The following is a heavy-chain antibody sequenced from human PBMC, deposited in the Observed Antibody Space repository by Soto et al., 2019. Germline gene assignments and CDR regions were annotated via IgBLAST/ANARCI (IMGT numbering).Heavy chain of an antibody. Sequence: ASVKVSCKASGYTFTSYYMHWVRQAPGQGLEWMGIINPSGGSTSYAQKFQGRVTMTRDTSTSTVYMELSSLRSEDTAVYYCATLQANTAMVTRGWFDPWGQGTLVTVSS. J-gene: IGHJ5*02. CDR2: INPSGGST. D-gene: IGHD5-18*01. CDR3: ATLQANTAMVTRGWFDP. CDR1: GYTFTSYY. V-gene: IGHV1-46*01.